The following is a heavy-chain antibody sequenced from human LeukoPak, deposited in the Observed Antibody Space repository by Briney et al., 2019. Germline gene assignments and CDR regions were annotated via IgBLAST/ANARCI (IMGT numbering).Heavy chain of an antibody. D-gene: IGHD4-17*01. J-gene: IGHJ4*02. V-gene: IGHV3-21*01. Sequence: GGSLRLSCAASGFTFSNYNMNWVRQAPGKGLEWVSSISYSSSYIYYADSVKGRFTISRDNAKNSLYLQMNSLRAEDTAVYYCARIAVTYTFDYWGQGTLVTVSS. CDR2: ISYSSSYI. CDR1: GFTFSNYN. CDR3: ARIAVTYTFDY.